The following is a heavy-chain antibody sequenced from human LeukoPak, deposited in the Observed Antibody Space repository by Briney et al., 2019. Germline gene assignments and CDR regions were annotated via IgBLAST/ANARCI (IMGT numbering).Heavy chain of an antibody. D-gene: IGHD6-19*01. V-gene: IGHV4-34*01. Sequence: SETLSLTCAVYGGSFSGYYWSWIRQPPGKGLEWIGEINHSGSTNYNPSLKSRVTISVDTSKNQFSLKLSSVTAADTAVYYCARGVSSGYFDYWGQGTLVTVSS. CDR3: ARGVSSGYFDY. CDR2: INHSGST. CDR1: GGSFSGYY. J-gene: IGHJ4*02.